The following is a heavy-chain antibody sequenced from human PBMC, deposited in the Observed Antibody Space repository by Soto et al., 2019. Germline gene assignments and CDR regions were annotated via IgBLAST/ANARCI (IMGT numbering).Heavy chain of an antibody. CDR1: GGSFSGYY. V-gene: IGHV4-34*01. J-gene: IGHJ4*02. CDR3: ARAFMYRIGDSSGPSYYFDY. CDR2: INHSGST. Sequence: SETLSLTCAVYGGSFSGYYWSWIRQPPGKGLEWIGEINHSGSTNYNPSLKSRVTISVDTSKNQFSLKLSSVTAADTAVYYCARAFMYRIGDSSGPSYYFDYWGQGTLVTVSS. D-gene: IGHD6-19*01.